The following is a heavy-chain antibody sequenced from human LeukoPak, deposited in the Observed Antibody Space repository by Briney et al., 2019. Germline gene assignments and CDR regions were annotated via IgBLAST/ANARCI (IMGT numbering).Heavy chain of an antibody. V-gene: IGHV3-30*01. CDR2: ISYDGSNK. CDR3: ARDPGYCSSTSCYLALIGLDY. Sequence: GGSLRLSCAASGFTFSSYAMHWVRQAAGKGLEWVAVISYDGSNKYYADSVKGRFTISRDNSKNTLYMQMNSLRAEDTAVYYCARDPGYCSSTSCYLALIGLDYWGQGTLVTVSS. CDR1: GFTFSSYA. J-gene: IGHJ4*02. D-gene: IGHD2-2*03.